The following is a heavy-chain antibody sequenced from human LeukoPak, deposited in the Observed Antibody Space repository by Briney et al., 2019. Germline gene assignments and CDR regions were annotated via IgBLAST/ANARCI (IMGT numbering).Heavy chain of an antibody. CDR3: ARDRYGSGSYSWFDP. CDR2: IYHSGRT. V-gene: IGHV4-39*07. CDR1: GGSISSGSYY. D-gene: IGHD3-10*01. Sequence: SETLSLTCTVSGGSISSGSYYWGWIRQPPGKGLEWIGSIYHSGRTYYNPSLKSRVIMTVDTPYNQFSLKLNSVTAADTAVYYCARDRYGSGSYSWFDPWGQGTLVTVSS. J-gene: IGHJ5*02.